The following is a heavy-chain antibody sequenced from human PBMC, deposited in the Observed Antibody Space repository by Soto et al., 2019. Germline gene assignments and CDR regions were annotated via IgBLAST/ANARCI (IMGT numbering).Heavy chain of an antibody. CDR2: INPNSGGT. V-gene: IGHV1-2*02. Sequence: ASVKVSCKASGYTFTGYYMHWVRQAPGRGLEWMGWINPNSGGTNYAQKFQGRVTMTRDTSISTAYMELSRPRPDDTAVYYCARDESRNWNYEDAFDIWGQGTMVTVSS. D-gene: IGHD1-7*01. CDR3: ARDESRNWNYEDAFDI. J-gene: IGHJ3*02. CDR1: GYTFTGYY.